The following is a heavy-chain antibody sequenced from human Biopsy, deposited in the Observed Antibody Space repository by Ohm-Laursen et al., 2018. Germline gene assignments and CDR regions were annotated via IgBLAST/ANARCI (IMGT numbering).Heavy chain of an antibody. J-gene: IGHJ6*02. Sequence: SSVKVSCKTFGGTLSKYAMSWVRQAPGQGLEWLGVIISPSGATNNAQRFQGRLSITADESATSVYMELSSLTSEDTAVYYCARTGTYYHDSSLYYFYGLDLWGQGSTVTVFS. D-gene: IGHD3-22*01. CDR1: GGTLSKYA. CDR3: ARTGTYYHDSSLYYFYGLDL. CDR2: IISPSGAT. V-gene: IGHV1-69*01.